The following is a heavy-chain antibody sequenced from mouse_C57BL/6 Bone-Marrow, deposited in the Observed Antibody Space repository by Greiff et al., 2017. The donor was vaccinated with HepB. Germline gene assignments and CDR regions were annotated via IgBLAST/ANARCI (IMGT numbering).Heavy chain of an antibody. V-gene: IGHV5-12*01. CDR2: ISNGGGST. CDR3: ARPKLGRGYYFDY. Sequence: EVKLQESGGGLVQPGGSLKLSCAASGFTFSDYYMYWVRQTPEKRLEWVAYISNGGGSTYYPDTVKGRVTISRDNAKNTLYLQMSRLKSEDTAMYYCARPKLGRGYYFDYWGQGTTLTVSS. D-gene: IGHD4-1*01. CDR1: GFTFSDYY. J-gene: IGHJ2*01.